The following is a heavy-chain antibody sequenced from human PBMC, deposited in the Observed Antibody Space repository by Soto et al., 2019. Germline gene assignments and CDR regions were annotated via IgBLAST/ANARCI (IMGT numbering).Heavy chain of an antibody. CDR2: TRNKANSYTT. CDR3: ARVSQVPRSYNWNDY. J-gene: IGHJ4*02. Sequence: GGSLRLSCAASGFTFSDHYMDWVRQAPGKGLEWVGRTRNKANSYTTEYAASVKGRFTISRDDSKNSLYLQMNSLKTEDTAVYYCARVSQVPRSYNWNDYWGQGTLVTVSS. D-gene: IGHD1-20*01. V-gene: IGHV3-72*01. CDR1: GFTFSDHY.